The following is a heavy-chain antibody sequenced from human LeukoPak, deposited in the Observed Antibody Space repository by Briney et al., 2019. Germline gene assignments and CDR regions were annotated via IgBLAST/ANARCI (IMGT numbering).Heavy chain of an antibody. CDR1: GYTFTGYY. CDR3: ARDAVYHRGYYYGMDV. J-gene: IGHJ6*02. CDR2: INPNSGGT. Sequence: ASVKVSCKASGYTFTGYYMHWVRQAPGQGLEWMGWINPNSGGTNYAQEFQGRVTMTRDTSISTAYMELSRLRSDDTAVYYCARDAVYHRGYYYGMDVWGQGTTVTVSS. D-gene: IGHD2-2*02. V-gene: IGHV1-2*02.